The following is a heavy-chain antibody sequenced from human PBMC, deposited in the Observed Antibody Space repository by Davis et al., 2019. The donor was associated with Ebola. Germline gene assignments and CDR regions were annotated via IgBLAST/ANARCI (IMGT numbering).Heavy chain of an antibody. CDR2: ISSDSDYI. CDR1: GFTFSTYS. D-gene: IGHD5-24*01. V-gene: IGHV3-21*04. Sequence: GGSLRLSCAVSGFTFSTYSMSWVRQAPGKGLEWVSSISSDSDYIYYADSAKGRFTISRDNAKNSLYLQMNSLRAEDTAVYYCARKRWLQSYYFDYWGQGTLVTVSS. J-gene: IGHJ4*02. CDR3: ARKRWLQSYYFDY.